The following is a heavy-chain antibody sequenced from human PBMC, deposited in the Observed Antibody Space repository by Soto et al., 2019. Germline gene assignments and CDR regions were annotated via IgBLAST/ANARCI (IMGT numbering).Heavy chain of an antibody. CDR2: IYHSGST. J-gene: IGHJ5*02. Sequence: PSETLSLTCTVSGDSISRGGYYWNWIRQHPRKGLEWIGYIYHSGSTNYNPSLKSRVTISVDTSKNQLSLELSNVTAADTAVYYCARDGAGAYGLGWFDPWGQGILVTVS. V-gene: IGHV4-31*03. D-gene: IGHD2-21*01. CDR1: GDSISRGGYY. CDR3: ARDGAGAYGLGWFDP.